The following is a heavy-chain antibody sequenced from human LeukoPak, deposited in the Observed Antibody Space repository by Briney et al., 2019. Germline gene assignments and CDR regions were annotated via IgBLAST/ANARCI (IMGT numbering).Heavy chain of an antibody. V-gene: IGHV3-21*01. CDR1: GFTFSSYS. CDR3: AKDHLVLHAFDI. D-gene: IGHD1-26*01. Sequence: PGGSLRLSCAASGFTFSSYSMNWVRQAPGKGLEWVSSISSSSSYIYYADSVKGRFTISRDNAKNSLYLQMNSLRPEDTAVYYCAKDHLVLHAFDIWGQGTMVTVSS. CDR2: ISSSSSYI. J-gene: IGHJ3*02.